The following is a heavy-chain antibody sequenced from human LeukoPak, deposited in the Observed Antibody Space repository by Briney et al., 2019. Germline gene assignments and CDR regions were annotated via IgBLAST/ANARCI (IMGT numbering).Heavy chain of an antibody. CDR1: GFTFDDYG. J-gene: IGHJ4*02. D-gene: IGHD3-10*01. V-gene: IGHV3-20*04. CDR2: INWNGGST. CDR3: ARVRVSVYYGSGSYPYYFDY. Sequence: PGGSLRLSCAASGFTFDDYGMSWVRQASGKGLEWVSGINWNGGSTGYADSVKGRFTISRDNAKNSLYLQMNSLRAEDTALYYCARVRVSVYYGSGSYPYYFDYWGQGTLVTVSS.